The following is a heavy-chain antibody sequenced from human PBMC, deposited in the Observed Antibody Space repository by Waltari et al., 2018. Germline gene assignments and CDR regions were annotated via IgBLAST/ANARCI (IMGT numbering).Heavy chain of an antibody. CDR2: ISSSSSYI. J-gene: IGHJ4*02. D-gene: IGHD3-3*01. Sequence: EVQLVESGGGLVKPGGSLRLSCAASGFTFSSYSMNWVRQAPGKGLEWVSSISSSSSYIYYADSVKGRFTISRDNAKNSLYLQMNSLRAEDTAVYYCARDFFSYDYYFDYWGQGTLVTVSS. CDR3: ARDFFSYDYYFDY. CDR1: GFTFSSYS. V-gene: IGHV3-21*01.